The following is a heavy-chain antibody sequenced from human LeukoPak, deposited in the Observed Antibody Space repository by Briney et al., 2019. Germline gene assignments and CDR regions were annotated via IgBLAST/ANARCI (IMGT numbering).Heavy chain of an antibody. D-gene: IGHD5-18*01. V-gene: IGHV3-7*01. CDR2: IKEDGSEK. J-gene: IGHJ3*01. CDR3: ARDPGYSAFDV. CDR1: GFTFSSYW. Sequence: GGSLRLSCAASGFTFSSYWMSWVRQAPGKGPEFVANIKEDGSEKSYVDSVKGRFTISGDNAKKSVSLQMSSLRVEDTAVYYCARDPGYSAFDVWGQGAMVIVSS.